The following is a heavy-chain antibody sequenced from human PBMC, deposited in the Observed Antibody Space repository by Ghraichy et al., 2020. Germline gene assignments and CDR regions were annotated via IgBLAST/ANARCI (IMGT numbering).Heavy chain of an antibody. CDR2: IYYSGST. CDR1: GGSISSGGYY. V-gene: IGHV4-31*03. Sequence: SETLSLTCTVSGGSISSGGYYWSWIRQHPGKGLEWIGYIYYSGSTYYNPSLKSRVTISVDTSKNQFSLKLSSVTAADTAVYYCARDPGRDYYGSGSYRFYYYYGMDVWGQGTTVTVSS. CDR3: ARDPGRDYYGSGSYRFYYYYGMDV. J-gene: IGHJ6*02. D-gene: IGHD3-10*01.